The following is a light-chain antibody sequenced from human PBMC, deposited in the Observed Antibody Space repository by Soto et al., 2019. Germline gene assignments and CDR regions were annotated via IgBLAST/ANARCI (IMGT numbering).Light chain of an antibody. Sequence: EIVMTQSPGTLSVSPGERATLSCRASQSVSSNLAWYQQKPGQAPRLLIFGASTRATGIPARFSGSGSGTEFTLTISSLQSEDFAVYYCQQYNYWPIFTFGPATKVDIK. CDR2: GAS. CDR3: QQYNYWPIFT. V-gene: IGKV3-15*01. J-gene: IGKJ3*01. CDR1: QSVSSN.